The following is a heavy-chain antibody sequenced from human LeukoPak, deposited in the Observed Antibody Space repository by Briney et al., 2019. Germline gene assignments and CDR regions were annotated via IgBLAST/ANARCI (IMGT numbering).Heavy chain of an antibody. Sequence: GESLKISCKGSGYSFTNYWIGWGRQMPGKGLELMGIIYPGDSDTRYSPSFQGQVTISADKSISTAYLQWSSLKASDTAMYYCARRAGPVTTSWFDPWGQGTLVTVSS. CDR3: ARRAGPVTTSWFDP. V-gene: IGHV5-51*01. J-gene: IGHJ5*02. CDR1: GYSFTNYW. D-gene: IGHD4-17*01. CDR2: IYPGDSDT.